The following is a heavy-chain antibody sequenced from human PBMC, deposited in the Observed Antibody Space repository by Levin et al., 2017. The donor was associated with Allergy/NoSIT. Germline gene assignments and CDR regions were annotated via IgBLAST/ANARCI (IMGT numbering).Heavy chain of an antibody. CDR1: GASISSNSYY. CDR3: AGFCTSSRCSDDYYYGMDV. D-gene: IGHD2-2*01. CDR2: IYFSGST. J-gene: IGHJ6*02. V-gene: IGHV4-39*01. Sequence: SETLSLTCTVSGASISSNSYYWGWIRQSPGKGLEWMGSIYFSGSTYYNPSLKNRISISADMSKNLFSLSLRSVTAADTALYYCAGFCTSSRCSDDYYYGMDVWGPGTAVTVSS.